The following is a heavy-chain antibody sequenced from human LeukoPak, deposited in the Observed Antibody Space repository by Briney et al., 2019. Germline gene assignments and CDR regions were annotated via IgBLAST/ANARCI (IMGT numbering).Heavy chain of an antibody. Sequence: GGSLGLSCAASGFTFRNYVIHWVRQAPGKGLEWVAVTSSDLNVKLYADSVKGRFTISRDNSRSTLYLQMNSLRPEDTAIYYCARERYYGSGSPPSLYFDYWGQGTLVTVSS. J-gene: IGHJ4*02. CDR2: TSSDLNVK. D-gene: IGHD3-10*01. CDR1: GFTFRNYV. V-gene: IGHV3-30-3*01. CDR3: ARERYYGSGSPPSLYFDY.